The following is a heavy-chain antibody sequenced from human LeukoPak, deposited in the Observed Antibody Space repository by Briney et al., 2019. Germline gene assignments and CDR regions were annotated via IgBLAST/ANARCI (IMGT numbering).Heavy chain of an antibody. CDR3: ARAGGSPEYFHY. Sequence: PSQTLSLTCTVSGGSVSSYYWSWIRQPPGKGLEWIGYIYYSGSTDYNPSLNSRVTISLDTSKNQFSLKLSSVTAADTAVYYCARAGGSPEYFHYWGQGTLVTVSS. V-gene: IGHV4-59*02. J-gene: IGHJ1*01. CDR1: GGSVSSYY. CDR2: IYYSGST. D-gene: IGHD1-26*01.